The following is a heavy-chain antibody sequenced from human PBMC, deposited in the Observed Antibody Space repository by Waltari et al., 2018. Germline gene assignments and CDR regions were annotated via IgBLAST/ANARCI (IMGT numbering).Heavy chain of an antibody. CDR2: IRYDGSNK. CDR3: AKLASAWADYYYMDV. Sequence: QVQLVESGGGVVQPGGSLRLSCAASGFTFSRHGLPWVRQAPGKGLEWVAFIRYDGSNKYYADSVKGRFTISRDNSKNTLYLQMNSLRAEDTAVYYCAKLASAWADYYYMDVWGKGTTVTVSS. J-gene: IGHJ6*03. CDR1: GFTFSRHG. D-gene: IGHD1-26*01. V-gene: IGHV3-30*02.